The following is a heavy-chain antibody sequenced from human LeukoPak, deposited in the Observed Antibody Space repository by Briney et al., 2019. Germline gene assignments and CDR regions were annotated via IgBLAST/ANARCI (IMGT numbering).Heavy chain of an antibody. CDR3: ARQLTGTEYMDV. V-gene: IGHV4-39*01. D-gene: IGHD1-14*01. CDR1: GGSISSSSYY. J-gene: IGHJ6*03. CDR2: IYYSGRT. Sequence: SETLSLTCTVSGGSISSSSYYWGWIRRPPGKGLEWIGTIYYSGRTYYNPSLKSQATISVDTSKRQFSLKLTSVTAADTAVYYCARQLTGTEYMDVWGKGTTVTISS.